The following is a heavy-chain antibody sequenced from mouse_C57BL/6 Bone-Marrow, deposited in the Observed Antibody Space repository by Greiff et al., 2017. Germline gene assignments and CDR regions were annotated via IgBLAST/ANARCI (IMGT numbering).Heavy chain of an antibody. Sequence: EVQLQQSGAELVRPGASVKLSCTASGFNIKDDYMHWVKQRPEQGLEWIGWIDPENGDTEYASKFQGKATITADTSSNTAYLQLSSRTSEDTAVYYCTTDNWDDAYWGQGTLVTVSA. J-gene: IGHJ3*01. CDR3: TTDNWDDAY. CDR1: GFNIKDDY. V-gene: IGHV14-4*01. CDR2: IDPENGDT. D-gene: IGHD4-1*02.